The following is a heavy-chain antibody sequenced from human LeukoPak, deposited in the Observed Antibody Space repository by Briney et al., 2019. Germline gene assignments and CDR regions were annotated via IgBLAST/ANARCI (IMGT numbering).Heavy chain of an antibody. V-gene: IGHV4-4*07. Sequence: SETLSLTCTVSGGSINNYYWSWIRQPAGKGLEWIGRFSTSGTTNYNPSLKSRVTMSVDTSKNQFSLKVTSVTAADTAVYYCARETYYYGSGTAYMDVWGKGTKVTVSS. CDR2: FSTSGTT. D-gene: IGHD3-10*01. CDR1: GGSINNYY. CDR3: ARETYYYGSGTAYMDV. J-gene: IGHJ6*03.